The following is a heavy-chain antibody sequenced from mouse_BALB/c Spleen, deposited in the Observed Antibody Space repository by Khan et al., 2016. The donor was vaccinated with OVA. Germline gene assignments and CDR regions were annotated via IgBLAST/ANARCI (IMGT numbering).Heavy chain of an antibody. CDR3: ARQPYYHYNIMDY. CDR2: IWSDGST. J-gene: IGHJ4*01. V-gene: IGHV2-6-1*01. D-gene: IGHD2-10*01. Sequence: VKLLESGPGLVAPSQSLSITCTISGFSLTNYGVHWIRQPPGKGLEWLVVIWSDGSTTYNSALKSRLTITKDNSKSQVFLQMNSLQPDDTAIYFCARQPYYHYNIMDYWGQGTSVTVSS. CDR1: GFSLTNYG.